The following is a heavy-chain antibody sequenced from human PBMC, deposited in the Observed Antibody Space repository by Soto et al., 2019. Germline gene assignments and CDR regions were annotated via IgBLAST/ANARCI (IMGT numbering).Heavy chain of an antibody. D-gene: IGHD2-8*01. J-gene: IGHJ4*02. CDR3: ARDLGGCADD. V-gene: IGHV1-18*01. Sequence: ASVKVSCKASGYTFSTYGFSWVRQAPGQGLEWMGWISAYNGNTNYAQKLQGRVTMTTDTSTSTAYMELRSLRSEDTAGYYCARDLGGCADDWGQGTLVTVSS. CDR1: GYTFSTYG. CDR2: ISAYNGNT.